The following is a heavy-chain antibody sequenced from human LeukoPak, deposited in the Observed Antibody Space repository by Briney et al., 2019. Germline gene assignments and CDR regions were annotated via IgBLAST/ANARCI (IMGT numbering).Heavy chain of an antibody. CDR1: GFTFSSSD. J-gene: IGHJ4*02. CDR3: ARGGRKSLDY. V-gene: IGHV3-13*01. CDR2: IGTVGDT. Sequence: GGSLRLSRVASGFTFSSSDMHWVRQATGKGLEWVSAIGTVGDTYYPGSVKGRFTISRENAKNSLYLQMNSLRPGDTAVYYCARGGRKSLDYWGQGTLVTVSS.